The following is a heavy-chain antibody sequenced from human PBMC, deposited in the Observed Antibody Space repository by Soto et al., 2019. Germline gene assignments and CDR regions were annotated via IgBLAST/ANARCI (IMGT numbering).Heavy chain of an antibody. CDR1: GFTFDDYA. CDR3: AKDTGYYDSSGSFDY. V-gene: IGHV3-9*01. J-gene: IGHJ4*02. Sequence: EVQLVESGGGLVQPGRSLRLSCAASGFTFDDYAMHWVRQAPGKGLEWVSGISWNSGSIGYADSVKGRFTISRDNAKNSLYLQMNSLRAEDTALYYCAKDTGYYDSSGSFDYWGQGTLVTVSS. D-gene: IGHD3-22*01. CDR2: ISWNSGSI.